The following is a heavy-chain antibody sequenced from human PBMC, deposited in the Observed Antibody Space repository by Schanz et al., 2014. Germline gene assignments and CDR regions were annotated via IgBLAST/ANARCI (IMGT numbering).Heavy chain of an antibody. CDR1: GFTFSNYG. D-gene: IGHD5-18*01. V-gene: IGHV3-30*02. CDR2: IRYDGNNK. Sequence: QVQLVESGGGVVQPGGSLRLSCAASGFTFSNYGMHWVRQAPGKGLEWVAFIRYDGNNKYYADSVKGRFTISRDNSKNTLYLQMNSLRAEDTALYYCASERGYSYGYGAFDIWGQGTMVTVSS. CDR3: ASERGYSYGYGAFDI. J-gene: IGHJ3*02.